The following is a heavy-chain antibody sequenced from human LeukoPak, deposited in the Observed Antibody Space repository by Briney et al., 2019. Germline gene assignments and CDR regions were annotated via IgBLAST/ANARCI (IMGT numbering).Heavy chain of an antibody. CDR2: ISAYKGNT. V-gene: IGHV1-18*01. CDR3: ARDGDYADYYWFDP. D-gene: IGHD4-17*01. CDR1: GYTFSTYG. J-gene: IGHJ5*02. Sequence: GASVKVSCKASGYTFSTYGISWVRQAPGQGLEWMGWISAYKGNTYYAQKLQGRVTMTRDTSISTAYMELSRLRSDDTAVYYCARDGDYADYYWFDPWGQGTLVTVSS.